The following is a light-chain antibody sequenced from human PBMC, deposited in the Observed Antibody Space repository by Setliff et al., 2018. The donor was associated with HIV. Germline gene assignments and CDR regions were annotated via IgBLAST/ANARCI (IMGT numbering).Light chain of an antibody. V-gene: IGLV2-8*01. CDR2: EVS. CDR1: SSDVGGYNS. Sequence: QSALTQPPSASGSPGQSVTISCTGTSSDVGGYNSVSWYQQHPGKAPKVMIYEVSKRPSGVPDRFSGSKSGNTASLTVSGLQAEDEADYYCSSYAGSNSTFRVFGTGTKVTVL. CDR3: SSYAGSNSTFRV. J-gene: IGLJ1*01.